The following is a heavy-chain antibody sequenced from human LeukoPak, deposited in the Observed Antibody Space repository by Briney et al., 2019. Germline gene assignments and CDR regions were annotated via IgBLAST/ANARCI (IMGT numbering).Heavy chain of an antibody. Sequence: ASVKVSCKASGYTFTDYYMHWVRQAPGQGLEWMGWINPNSGGTNYAQKFKGRVTMNRDTSISTAYMELSRLTSDDTAVYYCAMEYYVAAGNYDNRIDYWGQGTLVTVSS. CDR1: GYTFTDYY. J-gene: IGHJ4*02. CDR3: AMEYYVAAGNYDNRIDY. D-gene: IGHD3-9*01. CDR2: INPNSGGT. V-gene: IGHV1-2*02.